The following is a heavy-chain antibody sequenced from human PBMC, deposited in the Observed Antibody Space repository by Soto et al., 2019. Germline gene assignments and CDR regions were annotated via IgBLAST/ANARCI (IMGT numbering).Heavy chain of an antibody. V-gene: IGHV4-59*01. CDR3: AKKSAAFWLDP. CDR2: IHSSGYT. CDR1: GVSIRDYY. J-gene: IGHJ5*02. Sequence: QVQLQESGPGLVKPSETLSLTCTVSGVSIRDYYWIWIRQAPGKGLDWIGYIHSSGYTNYNPSLKSRVVMSLDTSKNLFSLKLSSVTAADTAVYYCAKKSAAFWLDPWGQGTLVTVSS. D-gene: IGHD6-25*01.